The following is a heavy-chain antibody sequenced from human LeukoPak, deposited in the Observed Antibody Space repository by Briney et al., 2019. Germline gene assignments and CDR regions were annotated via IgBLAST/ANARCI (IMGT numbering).Heavy chain of an antibody. CDR1: GGSFSGYY. V-gene: IGHV4-34*01. D-gene: IGHD1-14*01. Sequence: PSETLSLTCAVYGGSFSGYYWSWIRQPPGKGLEWIGEINHSGSTNYNPSLKNRVTISVDTSKNQFSLKLSSVTAADTAVYYCARRLTNWGQGTLVTVSS. CDR3: ARRLTN. CDR2: INHSGST. J-gene: IGHJ4*02.